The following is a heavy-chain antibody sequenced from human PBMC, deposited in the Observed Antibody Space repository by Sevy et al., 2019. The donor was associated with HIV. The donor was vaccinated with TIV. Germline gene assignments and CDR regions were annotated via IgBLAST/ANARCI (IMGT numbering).Heavy chain of an antibody. CDR3: ARHPLGNWFDL. CDR1: GGSISSSRHY. CDR2: RFYSGGA. D-gene: IGHD3-16*01. Sequence: SETLSLTCKVSGGSISSSRHYWGWIRQSPGKSLEWIGSRFYSGGAYYNPSLQSRVTMSVDTSKNQFSLNVNSVTAADTAVYYCARHPLGNWFDLWGQGILVTVSS. V-gene: IGHV4-39*01. J-gene: IGHJ5*02.